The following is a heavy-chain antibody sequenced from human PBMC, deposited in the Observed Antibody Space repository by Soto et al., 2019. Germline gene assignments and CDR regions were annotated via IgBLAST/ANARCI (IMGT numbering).Heavy chain of an antibody. Sequence: QVQLVQSAPELTKPGASVKDSCRDSGHISGHYGISRVRLRAGQGLAWMGWISAPRVHTNYAHKFRGRVTMTTDPSTATVSMELTNLLSDDTAVYFCARDGDQWDQRCCDNWGQGTLVTVSS. D-gene: IGHD1-26*01. J-gene: IGHJ4*02. CDR1: GHISGHYG. V-gene: IGHV1-18*01. CDR2: ISAPRVHT. CDR3: ARDGDQWDQRCCDN.